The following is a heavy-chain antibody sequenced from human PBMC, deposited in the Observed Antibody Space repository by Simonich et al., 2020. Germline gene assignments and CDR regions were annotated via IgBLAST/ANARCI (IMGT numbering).Heavy chain of an antibody. J-gene: IGHJ3*02. CDR2: TYPSDADT. Sequence: EVQLVQSGAEVKKPGESLKISCKGAGYSFTSYWIGWVRQRPGKGLEWMGITYPSDADTGNSPSFPGPVPISADKSISTAYLQWSSLKASDTAMYYCARQLNDFDIWGQGTMVTVSS. V-gene: IGHV5-51*01. CDR3: ARQLNDFDI. CDR1: GYSFTSYW. D-gene: IGHD1-1*01.